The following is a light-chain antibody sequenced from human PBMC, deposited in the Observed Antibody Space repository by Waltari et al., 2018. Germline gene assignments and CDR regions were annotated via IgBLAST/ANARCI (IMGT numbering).Light chain of an antibody. V-gene: IGKV1-8*01. Sequence: AIRMTQSPSSFSASTGDRVTITCRASQGISSYLAWYQQKPGKAPKLLIYAASTLQSGVPSRFSGSGSGTDFTLTISCLQSEDFANYYCQQYYSYLHSFGQGTKLEIK. CDR3: QQYYSYLHS. CDR2: AAS. J-gene: IGKJ2*03. CDR1: QGISSY.